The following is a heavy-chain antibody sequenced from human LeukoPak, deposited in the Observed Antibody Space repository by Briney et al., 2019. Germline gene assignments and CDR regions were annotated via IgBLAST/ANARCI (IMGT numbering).Heavy chain of an antibody. Sequence: PGGSLRLSCAASGFTVSSNYMSWVRQAPGKGLEWVSVIYSGDITYYADSVKGRFTISRDNPKNTLYLQMNSLSAEDTAVYYCARGQVTTNSRAFDIWGQGTMVTVSS. D-gene: IGHD4-17*01. CDR1: GFTVSSNY. CDR3: ARGQVTTNSRAFDI. V-gene: IGHV3-53*01. CDR2: IYSGDIT. J-gene: IGHJ3*02.